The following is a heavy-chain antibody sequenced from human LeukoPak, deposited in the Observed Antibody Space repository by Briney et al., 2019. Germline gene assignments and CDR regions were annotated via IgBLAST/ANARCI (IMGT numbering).Heavy chain of an antibody. CDR3: ARETYSSSGSTYYYGMDV. D-gene: IGHD6-19*01. J-gene: IGHJ6*02. CDR2: INTYTGNP. Sequence: ASVKVSCKASGYTFTSNGINWVRQAPGQGLEWMGWINTYTGNPTYAQGFTERFVLSLDTSVSTAYLQISSLQAEDTAVYYCARETYSSSGSTYYYGMDVWGQGTTVTVSS. CDR1: GYTFTSNG. V-gene: IGHV7-4-1*02.